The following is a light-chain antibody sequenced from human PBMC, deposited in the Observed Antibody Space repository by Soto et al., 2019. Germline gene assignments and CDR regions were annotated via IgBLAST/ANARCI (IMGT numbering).Light chain of an antibody. V-gene: IGLV2-14*01. Sequence: QSALTQPASVSGSPGQSITISCAGTMRDVGAYNLVSWYQQHPGRAPQLIIYEASNRPSGVPDRFSGSKSGNTASLTISGLQAADEADYYCSLYTSENTYVFGTGTKVTVL. CDR1: MRDVGAYNL. CDR3: SLYTSENTYV. CDR2: EAS. J-gene: IGLJ1*01.